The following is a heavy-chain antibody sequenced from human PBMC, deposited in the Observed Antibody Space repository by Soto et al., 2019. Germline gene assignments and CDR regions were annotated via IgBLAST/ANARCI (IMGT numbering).Heavy chain of an antibody. V-gene: IGHV1-69*13. D-gene: IGHD1-26*01. J-gene: IGHJ6*02. Sequence: SVKVSCKASGGTFRSYGLSWVRQAPGQGLEWMGGIVPMYGTANYAQKFQGRVTITADQSTSTAYMELRSLRSEDTAVYYCARAVAVGALYYGMDVWGQGTTVTVSS. CDR2: IVPMYGTA. CDR3: ARAVAVGALYYGMDV. CDR1: GGTFRSYG.